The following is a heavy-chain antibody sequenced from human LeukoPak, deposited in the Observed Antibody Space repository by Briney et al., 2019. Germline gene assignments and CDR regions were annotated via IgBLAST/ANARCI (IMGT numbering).Heavy chain of an antibody. CDR1: GGSISSYY. CDR2: IYYSGST. V-gene: IGHV4-59*01. D-gene: IGHD3-9*01. Sequence: PSETLSLTCTVSGGSISSYYWSWIRQPPGKGLEWIGYIYYSGSTNYNPSLKSRVTISVDTSKNQFSLKLSSVTAADTAVYYCARGGRAYYDILTGHHYYYYMDVWAKGTTVTVSS. CDR3: ARGGRAYYDILTGHHYYYYMDV. J-gene: IGHJ6*03.